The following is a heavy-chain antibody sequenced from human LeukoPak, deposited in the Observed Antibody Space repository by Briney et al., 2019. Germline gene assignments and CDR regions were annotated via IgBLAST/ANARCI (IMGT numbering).Heavy chain of an antibody. V-gene: IGHV5-51*01. Sequence: GESLKISCRGSGYSFNSYWIAWVRQMPGQCLEWMGFIFPGDSDTRYTPSFQGHVSFSVDKSMKTAYLQWSSLKSSDSAMYYCARRPDTGAAADYTLDIWGQGTLVTVSS. J-gene: IGHJ4*02. CDR2: IFPGDSDT. D-gene: IGHD6-13*01. CDR3: ARRPDTGAAADYTLDI. CDR1: GYSFNSYW.